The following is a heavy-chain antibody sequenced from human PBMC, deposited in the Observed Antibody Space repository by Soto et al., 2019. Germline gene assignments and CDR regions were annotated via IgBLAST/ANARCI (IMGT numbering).Heavy chain of an antibody. V-gene: IGHV4-59*01. J-gene: IGHJ6*02. D-gene: IGHD2-2*01. CDR1: GGSISSYY. CDR2: IYYSGST. Sequence: SETLSLTCTVSGGSISSYYWSWIRQPPGKGLEWIGYIYYSGSTNYNPSLKSRVTISVDTSKNQFSLKLSSVTAADTAVYYCARAPWGGYCSSTSCYPTGHYCYYGMDVWGQGTTVTVSS. CDR3: ARAPWGGYCSSTSCYPTGHYCYYGMDV.